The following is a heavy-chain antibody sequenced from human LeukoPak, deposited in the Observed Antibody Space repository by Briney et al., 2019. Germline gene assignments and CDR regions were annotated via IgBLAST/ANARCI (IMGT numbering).Heavy chain of an antibody. V-gene: IGHV3-23*01. Sequence: GGSLRLSCAASGFTFSSYAMSWVRQAPGKGLEWVSAISGSGGSTYYADSVKGRFTIYRDNSKNTLYLQMNSLRAEDTAVYYCAKIGEGVPAAIYYGMDVWGQGTTVTVSS. D-gene: IGHD2-2*01. J-gene: IGHJ6*02. CDR1: GFTFSSYA. CDR2: ISGSGGST. CDR3: AKIGEGVPAAIYYGMDV.